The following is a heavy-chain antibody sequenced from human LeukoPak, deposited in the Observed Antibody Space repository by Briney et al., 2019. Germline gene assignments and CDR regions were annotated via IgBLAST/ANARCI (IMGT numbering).Heavy chain of an antibody. Sequence: SAKVSCKASGGTFSSYAISWVRQAPGQGLEWMGGIIPIFGTANYAQKFQGRVTITADESTSTAYMELSSLRSEDTAVYYCASRLPAPHCSGGSCYFQDYYYYGMDVWGQGTTVTVSS. J-gene: IGHJ6*02. D-gene: IGHD2-15*01. CDR3: ASRLPAPHCSGGSCYFQDYYYYGMDV. CDR1: GGTFSSYA. CDR2: IIPIFGTA. V-gene: IGHV1-69*13.